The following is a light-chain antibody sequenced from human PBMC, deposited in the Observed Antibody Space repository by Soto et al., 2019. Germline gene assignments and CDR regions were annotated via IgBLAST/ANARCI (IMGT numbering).Light chain of an antibody. Sequence: DIQMTQSPSSLAASVGDRVTITCRASQLISSWLVWYQQKPGHAPKLLIYAASNLQSGVPSRFSGSASGTEFTLTISSLXXXXXXXYYCQQASTFPFTFGGGTEVQIK. CDR2: AAS. J-gene: IGKJ4*01. V-gene: IGKV1-12*01. CDR3: QQASTFPFT. CDR1: QLISSW.